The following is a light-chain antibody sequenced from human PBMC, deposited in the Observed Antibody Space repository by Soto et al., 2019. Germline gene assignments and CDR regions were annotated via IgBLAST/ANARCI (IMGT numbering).Light chain of an antibody. CDR2: AAS. CDR1: QSISSY. CDR3: QQSYSTPPIT. J-gene: IGKJ5*01. V-gene: IGKV1-39*01. Sequence: DIQMTQSPSSLSASVGDRVTITCRASQSISSYLNWYQQKPGKAPKLLISAASSLQSGVPSRFSGSGSGTDFTLTISSLQPEDFATYYCQQSYSTPPITFGQGTRLEI.